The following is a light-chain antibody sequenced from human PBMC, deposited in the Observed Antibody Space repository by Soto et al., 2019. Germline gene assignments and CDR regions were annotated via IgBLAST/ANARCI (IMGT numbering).Light chain of an antibody. Sequence: SYELTQPPSVSVSPGQTASITCSGDKLGNKYACWYQQKPGQSPVLVIYQDSKRPSGIPERFSGSSSGNTATLTISGTQAMDEADYYCQAWDSSTAHYVFGTGTKLTVL. J-gene: IGLJ1*01. V-gene: IGLV3-1*01. CDR2: QDS. CDR1: KLGNKY. CDR3: QAWDSSTAHYV.